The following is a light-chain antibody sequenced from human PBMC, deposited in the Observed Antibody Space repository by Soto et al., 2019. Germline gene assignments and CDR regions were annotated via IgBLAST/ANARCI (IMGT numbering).Light chain of an antibody. CDR1: QTISSW. J-gene: IGKJ5*01. CDR2: KAS. Sequence: DIQMTQSPSTLSGSVGDRVTXXXRASQTISSWLAWXQQKPGXXPXXLIYKASTLKSGVPSRFSGSGSGTEFTLTISSIEPEDFAVYYCQQRSNWITFGQGTRLEIK. V-gene: IGKV1-5*03. CDR3: QQRSNWIT.